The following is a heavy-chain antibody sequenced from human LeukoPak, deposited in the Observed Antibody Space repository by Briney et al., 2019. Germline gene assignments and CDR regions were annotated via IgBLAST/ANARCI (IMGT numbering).Heavy chain of an antibody. CDR1: GYTFTGYY. V-gene: IGHV1-2*02. CDR3: ARSSRYDIWTGYPY. CDR2: INANSGGT. J-gene: IGHJ4*02. Sequence: ASVKVSCKASGYTFTGYYMHWVRQAPGQGLEWMGWINANSGGTNYAQKFQGRVTMARDTSISTAYMELSRLRSDDTAVYYCARSSRYDIWTGYPYWGQGTLVTVSP. D-gene: IGHD3-9*01.